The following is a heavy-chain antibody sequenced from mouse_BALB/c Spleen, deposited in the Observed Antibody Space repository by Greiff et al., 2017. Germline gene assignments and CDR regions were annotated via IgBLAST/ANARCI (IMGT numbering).Heavy chain of an antibody. J-gene: IGHJ2*01. D-gene: IGHD1-1*01. CDR2: INPYNDGT. V-gene: IGHV1-14*01. CDR1: GYTFTSYV. Sequence: VQLQQSGPELVKPGASVKMSCKASGYTFTSYVMHWVKQKPGQGLEWIGYINPYNDGTKYNEKFKGKATLTSDKSSSTAYMELSSLTSEDSAVYYCARGSVVAKDYFDYWGQGTTLTVSS. CDR3: ARGSVVAKDYFDY.